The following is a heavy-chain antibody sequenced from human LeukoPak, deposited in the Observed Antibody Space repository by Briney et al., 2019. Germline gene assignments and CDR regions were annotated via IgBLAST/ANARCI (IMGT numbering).Heavy chain of an antibody. V-gene: IGHV4-59*12. CDR2: TYYTGST. CDR1: GGSISSYY. J-gene: IGHJ4*02. D-gene: IGHD5-18*01. CDR3: ARVNSYGNRDY. Sequence: SETLSLTCTVSGGSISSYYWGWIRQPPGKGLEWIGTTYYTGSTNYNPSLKSRVTMSVDTSKNQFSLKLSSVTAADTAVYYCARVNSYGNRDYWGQGTLVTVSS.